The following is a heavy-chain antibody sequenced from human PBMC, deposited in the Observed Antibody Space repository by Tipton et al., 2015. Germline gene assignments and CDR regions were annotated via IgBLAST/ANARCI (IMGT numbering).Heavy chain of an antibody. CDR3: ACQDYDSLTRDYQTVDY. Sequence: TLSLTCAVSAYSISSDYYWGWIRQPPGKGLEWIGSISHSANTYYNPSLKSRATMSRDTSKNQFSLKLTSVTAADTAVYYCACQDYDSLTRDYQTVDYWSQGTLVTVSS. CDR1: AYSISSDYY. V-gene: IGHV4-38-2*01. J-gene: IGHJ4*02. D-gene: IGHD3-9*01. CDR2: ISHSANT.